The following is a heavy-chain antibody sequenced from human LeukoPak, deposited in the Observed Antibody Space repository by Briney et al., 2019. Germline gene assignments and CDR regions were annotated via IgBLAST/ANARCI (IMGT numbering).Heavy chain of an antibody. V-gene: IGHV1-18*01. CDR1: GYTFTSYG. CDR3: ARDLGLSYSSSWSSTF. J-gene: IGHJ4*02. CDR2: ISAYNGNT. Sequence: GASVKVSCKASGYTFTSYGISWVRQAPGQGLEWMGWISAYNGNTNYAQKLQGRVTMTTDTSTSTAYMELRSLRSDDTAVYYCARDLGLSYSSSWSSTFWGQGTLVTVSS. D-gene: IGHD6-13*01.